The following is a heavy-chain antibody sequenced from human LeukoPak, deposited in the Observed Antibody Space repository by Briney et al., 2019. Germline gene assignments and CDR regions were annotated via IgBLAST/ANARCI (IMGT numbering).Heavy chain of an antibody. J-gene: IGHJ3*02. Sequence: GGSLRLSCVVSGITFSSYEMNWVRQAPGKGLEWVAVIWYDGTNRYYVDSVRGRFTISRDNSKNTLYLQMNSLRAEDTAVYYCARGGHDYYDRSGYYYMSAFDIWGQGTMVTVSS. V-gene: IGHV3-33*08. CDR1: GITFSSYE. D-gene: IGHD3-22*01. CDR3: ARGGHDYYDRSGYYYMSAFDI. CDR2: IWYDGTNR.